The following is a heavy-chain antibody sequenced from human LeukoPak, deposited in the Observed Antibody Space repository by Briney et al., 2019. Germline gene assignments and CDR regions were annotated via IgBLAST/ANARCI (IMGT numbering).Heavy chain of an antibody. CDR3: ARAMPSSTYYFDS. Sequence: GGSLRLSCAASGFTFSSYALSWVRQAPGKGLEWVSAISADGGDTYYADSVRGRFTISRDNSKNTLFLQLNGLRAEDMAIYYCARAMPSSTYYFDSWGQGTLVTVSS. J-gene: IGHJ4*02. CDR1: GFTFSSYA. V-gene: IGHV3-23*01. CDR2: ISADGGDT. D-gene: IGHD2-2*01.